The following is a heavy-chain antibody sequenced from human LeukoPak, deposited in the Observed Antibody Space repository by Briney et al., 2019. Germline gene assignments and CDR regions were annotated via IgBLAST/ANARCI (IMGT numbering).Heavy chain of an antibody. V-gene: IGHV3-30-3*01. CDR1: GSTFSSYA. D-gene: IGHD5-18*01. CDR2: ISYDGSNK. CDR3: ARDVAGDSYGFGWFDP. J-gene: IGHJ5*02. Sequence: GGSLRLSCAASGSTFSSYAMHWVRQAPGKGLEWVAVISYDGSNKYYADSVKGRFTISRDNSKNTLYLQMNSLRAEDTAVYYCARDVAGDSYGFGWFDPWGQGTLVTVSS.